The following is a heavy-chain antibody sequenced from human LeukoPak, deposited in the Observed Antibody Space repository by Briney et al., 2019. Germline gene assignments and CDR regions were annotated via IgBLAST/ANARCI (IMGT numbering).Heavy chain of an antibody. CDR2: INHSGST. CDR3: ARRGAYRSIEARHGAFDI. Sequence: ETLSLTCTVSGGSISSSSYYWGWIRQPPGKGLEWIGEINHSGSTNYNPSLKSRVTISVDTSKNQFSLKLNSVTAADTAVYYCARRGAYRSIEARHGAFDIWGQGTMVTVSS. D-gene: IGHD6-6*01. CDR1: GGSISSSSYY. J-gene: IGHJ3*02. V-gene: IGHV4-39*07.